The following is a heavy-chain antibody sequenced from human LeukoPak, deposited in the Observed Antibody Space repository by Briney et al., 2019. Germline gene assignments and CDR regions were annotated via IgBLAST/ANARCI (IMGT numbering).Heavy chain of an antibody. CDR2: IHPEGNEK. Sequence: GGSLRLSCAVSGFTFTNFWMSWVRQAPGRGLEWVANIHPEGNEKYNVESVKGRFTISRDNTKNLLFLQMNGLRVEDTAVYYCARGDDFSGDHWGQGTLVTVSS. D-gene: IGHD1-1*01. J-gene: IGHJ4*02. V-gene: IGHV3-7*04. CDR3: ARGDDFSGDH. CDR1: GFTFTNFW.